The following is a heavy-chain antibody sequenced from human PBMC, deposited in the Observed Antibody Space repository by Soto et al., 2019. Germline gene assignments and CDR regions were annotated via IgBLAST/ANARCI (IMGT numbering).Heavy chain of an antibody. Sequence: QLQLQESGPGLVKPSETLSLTCTVSGGSISSNSYYWAWIRQPPGKGLEWIGNIYYSGTTYYNPSLKSGVAISVDKAKTQFSLKLSSVAAADTAVYYCARHKGGYYSGVDVWGQGTTVTVSS. D-gene: IGHD3-16*01. V-gene: IGHV4-39*01. CDR3: ARHKGGYYSGVDV. CDR2: IYYSGTT. J-gene: IGHJ6*02. CDR1: GGSISSNSYY.